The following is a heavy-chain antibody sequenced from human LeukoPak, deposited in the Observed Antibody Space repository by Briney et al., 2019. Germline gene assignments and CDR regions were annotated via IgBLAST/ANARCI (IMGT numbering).Heavy chain of an antibody. CDR2: ISGSGGST. D-gene: IGHD3-10*01. CDR3: AKDGRGSYYGSGSYYRNDAFDI. Sequence: PGGSLRLSCAASGFTFSSYAMSWVRQAPGKGLEWVSAISGSGGSTYYADSVKARFTISRDNSKNTLYLQMNSLRAEDTAVYYCAKDGRGSYYGSGSYYRNDAFDIWGQGTMVTVSS. J-gene: IGHJ3*02. CDR1: GFTFSSYA. V-gene: IGHV3-23*01.